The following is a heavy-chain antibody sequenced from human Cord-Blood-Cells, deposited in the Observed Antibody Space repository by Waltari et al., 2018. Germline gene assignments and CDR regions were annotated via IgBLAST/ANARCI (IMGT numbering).Heavy chain of an antibody. CDR3: AAVQYCSGGSCYDY. Sequence: QMQLGPYGPEVKQPGTSQKVSCTVSGLTFTSPPVQRMPPAQGQRLEWIGWIVVGSGKTNYAQKFQERVTLTRDMSTSTTYVELSSLRSEDTAVYYCAAVQYCSGGSCYDYWGQGTLVTVSS. J-gene: IGHJ4*02. CDR2: IVVGSGKT. CDR1: GLTFTSPP. V-gene: IGHV1-58*01. D-gene: IGHD2-15*01.